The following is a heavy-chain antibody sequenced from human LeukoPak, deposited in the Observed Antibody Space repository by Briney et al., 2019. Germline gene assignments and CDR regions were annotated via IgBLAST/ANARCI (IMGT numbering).Heavy chain of an antibody. CDR2: IYHMGST. Sequence: SETLSLTCAGSGYSISSGYYWGWIRQPPGKGLEWIGSIYHMGSTYYNPSLKSRVTISVDTSKNQISLKLSSVTAADTAVYYCAGWFGELLSLFTYWGHGTLVTVSS. CDR1: GYSISSGYY. CDR3: AGWFGELLSLFTY. J-gene: IGHJ4*01. V-gene: IGHV4-38-2*01. D-gene: IGHD3-10*01.